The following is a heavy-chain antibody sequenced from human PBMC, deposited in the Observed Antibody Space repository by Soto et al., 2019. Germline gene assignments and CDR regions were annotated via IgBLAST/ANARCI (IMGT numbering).Heavy chain of an antibody. CDR2: INHSGST. Sequence: ETLSLTCPVYGGSFSGYFWTWIRQPPGRGLEWIGEINHSGSTNYNPSLKSRVTISADTSEKQLSLRLTSVTAADTAVYYCVRGQWLPRGEYWGQGTLVTVSS. CDR1: GGSFSGYF. V-gene: IGHV4-34*01. D-gene: IGHD6-19*01. CDR3: VRGQWLPRGEY. J-gene: IGHJ4*02.